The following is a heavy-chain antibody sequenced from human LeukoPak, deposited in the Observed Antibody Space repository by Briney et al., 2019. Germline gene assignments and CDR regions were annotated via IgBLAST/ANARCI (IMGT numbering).Heavy chain of an antibody. Sequence: SETLSLTCTVSGGSISSYYWSWIRQPPGKGLEWIGYVYYSGSTNYNPSLKSRVTISVDTSKNQFSLKLSSVTAADTAVYYCASSYYDFWSGYFSFDYWGQGTLVTVSS. V-gene: IGHV4-59*01. J-gene: IGHJ4*02. D-gene: IGHD3-3*01. CDR2: VYYSGST. CDR1: GGSISSYY. CDR3: ASSYYDFWSGYFSFDY.